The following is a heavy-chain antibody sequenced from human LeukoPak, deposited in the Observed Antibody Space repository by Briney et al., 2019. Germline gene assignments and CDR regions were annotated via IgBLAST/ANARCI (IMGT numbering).Heavy chain of an antibody. CDR2: IYYSGST. Sequence: SETLSLTCTVSGGSISRYYWSWIRQPPGKGLEWIGYIYYSGSTNYNPSLKSRVTISVDTSKNQFSLKLSSVTAADTAVYYCARGYYGSGSYFRGMDVWGQGTTVTVSS. D-gene: IGHD3-10*01. V-gene: IGHV4-59*01. CDR1: GGSISRYY. J-gene: IGHJ6*02. CDR3: ARGYYGSGSYFRGMDV.